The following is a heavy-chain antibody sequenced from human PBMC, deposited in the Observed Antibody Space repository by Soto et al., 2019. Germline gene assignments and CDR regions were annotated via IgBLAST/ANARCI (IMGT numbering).Heavy chain of an antibody. V-gene: IGHV3-23*01. Sequence: EVQLLESGGGLVRPGGSLRLSCAASGFTFYNYAMNWVRQAPGKGLERVSTISGGGDGTYYADSVKGRFTISRDNSRNTLYLQMNSLRAEDTAVYYCAKKGLGSLATYCTTGDCHYAFDVWGQGTLVTVSS. D-gene: IGHD2-8*01. CDR2: ISGGGDGT. CDR1: GFTFYNYA. CDR3: AKKGLGSLATYCTTGDCHYAFDV. J-gene: IGHJ3*01.